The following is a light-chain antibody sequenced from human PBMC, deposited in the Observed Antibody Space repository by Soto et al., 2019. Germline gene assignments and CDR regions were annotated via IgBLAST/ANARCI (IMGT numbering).Light chain of an antibody. CDR1: QSVISTY. Sequence: EILLTQSASTLALSPLXXASLCCRASQSVISTYLAWYQQKPGQAPRLLIYGASSRATGIPDRFSGSGSGTDFTLTISRLEPEDFAVYYCQQYGSSGTFGQGTKVDI. J-gene: IGKJ1*01. V-gene: IGKV3-20*01. CDR2: GAS. CDR3: QQYGSSGT.